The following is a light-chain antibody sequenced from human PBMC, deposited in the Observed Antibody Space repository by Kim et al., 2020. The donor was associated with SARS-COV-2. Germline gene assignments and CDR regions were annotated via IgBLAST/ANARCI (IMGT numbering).Light chain of an antibody. V-gene: IGLV1-40*01. CDR2: GNS. CDR3: QSYDSSLSGSRV. Sequence: RVTIYCTGSSSNIGAGYDVHWYQQLPGTAPKLLIYGNSNRPSGVPDRFSGSKSGTSASLAITGLQAEDEADYYCQSYDSSLSGSRVFGGGTQLTV. CDR1: SSNIGAGYD. J-gene: IGLJ2*01.